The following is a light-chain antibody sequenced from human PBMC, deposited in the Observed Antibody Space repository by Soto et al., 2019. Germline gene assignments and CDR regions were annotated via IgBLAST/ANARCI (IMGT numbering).Light chain of an antibody. V-gene: IGLV2-14*01. CDR3: SSYTSSSTVV. CDR2: EVN. Sequence: QSALTQPASVSGSPGQSITISCSGTSSDVGGYNYVSWYQHHPGKPPKLMIYEVNYRPSGVSNRFSGSKSGNTASLTISGLQAEDEADYYCSSYTSSSTVVFGGGTKLTVL. J-gene: IGLJ2*01. CDR1: SSDVGGYNY.